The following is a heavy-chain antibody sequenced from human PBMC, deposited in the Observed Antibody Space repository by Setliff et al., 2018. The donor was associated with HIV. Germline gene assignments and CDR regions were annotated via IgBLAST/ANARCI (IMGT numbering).Heavy chain of an antibody. Sequence: SETLSLTCAVYGGSFSDYGGSFSDYYWTWIRQPPGKGLEWIGEINHSGSTNYSPSLKSRITISVDTSKDQFSLKLSSVTAADTAVYYCARQFWMLTTLYFDSLGPGTLVTVSS. J-gene: IGHJ4*02. CDR3: ARQFWMLTTLYFDS. CDR1: GGSFSDYGGSFSDYY. D-gene: IGHD3-16*01. V-gene: IGHV4-34*01. CDR2: INHSGST.